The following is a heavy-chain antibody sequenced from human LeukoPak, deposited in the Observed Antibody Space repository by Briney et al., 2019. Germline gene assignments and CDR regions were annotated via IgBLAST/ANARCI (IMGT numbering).Heavy chain of an antibody. Sequence: GGSLRLSCVTSGFIFGNYWMSWVRQAPGKGLEWVTNINRDGSETYSVDSVKGRLTISRDNAKNTLYLQMNSLRAEDTAVYYCARDTNVVVPAPNWFDPWGQGTLVTVSS. J-gene: IGHJ5*02. CDR3: ARDTNVVVPAPNWFDP. V-gene: IGHV3-7*01. CDR2: INRDGSET. D-gene: IGHD2-2*01. CDR1: GFIFGNYW.